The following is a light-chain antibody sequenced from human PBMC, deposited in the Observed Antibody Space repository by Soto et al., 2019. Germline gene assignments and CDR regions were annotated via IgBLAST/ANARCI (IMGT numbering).Light chain of an antibody. J-gene: IGLJ2*01. CDR1: SNDVGGHDF. V-gene: IGLV2-14*03. CDR3: SSYTRSSLL. CDR2: DVT. Sequence: QSALTQPASVSGSPGQSITISCTGTSNDVGGHDFVAWYQHLPGKAPKLLIYDVTDRPSGVSNRCSGSKSGNTASLTISGLQAEDEADYYCSSYTRSSLLFGGGTKLTVL.